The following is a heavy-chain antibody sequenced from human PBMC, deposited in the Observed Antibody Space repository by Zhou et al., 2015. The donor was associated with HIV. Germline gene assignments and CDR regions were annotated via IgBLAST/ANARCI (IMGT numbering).Heavy chain of an antibody. Sequence: QVQLVQSGAEVKKPGSSVKVSCKASGGTFSSYAISWVRQAPGQGLEWMGGIIPIFGTANYAQKFQGRVTITADESTSTAYMELSSLRSEDTAVYYCARLLADCSGGSCYSVFVAFDIWGQGTMVTVSS. CDR2: IIPIFGTA. D-gene: IGHD2-15*01. V-gene: IGHV1-69*01. CDR3: ARLLADCSGGSCYSVFVAFDI. J-gene: IGHJ3*02. CDR1: GGTFSSYA.